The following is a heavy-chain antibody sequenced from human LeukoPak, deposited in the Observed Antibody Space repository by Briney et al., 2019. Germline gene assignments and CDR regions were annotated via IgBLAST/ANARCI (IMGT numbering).Heavy chain of an antibody. V-gene: IGHV4-59*01. CDR2: IYYSGST. CDR3: ARVTPVPYYFDY. CDR1: GGXISSYY. Sequence: SETLSLTCTVSGGXISSYYCSWIRQPPGKGLEWIGYIYYSGSTNYNPSLKSRVTISVDTSKNQFSLKLSSVTAADTAVYYCARVTPVPYYFDYWGQGTLVTVSS. J-gene: IGHJ4*02.